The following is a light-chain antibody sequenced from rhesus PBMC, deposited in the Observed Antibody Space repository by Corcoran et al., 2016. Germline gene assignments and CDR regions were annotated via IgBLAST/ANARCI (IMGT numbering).Light chain of an antibody. CDR1: ENVNNY. CDR2: KAS. J-gene: IGKJ3*01. V-gene: IGKV1-74*01. CDR3: QHGYGTPFT. Sequence: DIQMTQSPSSLSASVGDRVTITCRASENVNNYLNWYQQKPGKAPKLLIYKASTLQSGVPSRFSGIGSGTDYTFTISRLQPEDVATYYCQHGYGTPFTFGPGTKLDIK.